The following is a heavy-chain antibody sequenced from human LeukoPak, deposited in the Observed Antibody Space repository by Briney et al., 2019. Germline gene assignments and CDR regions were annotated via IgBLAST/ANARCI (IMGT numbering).Heavy chain of an antibody. J-gene: IGHJ4*02. CDR3: ARGVSWYDILTGYYRYFDY. V-gene: IGHV4-30-4*01. CDR2: IYYSGST. Sequence: PSQTLSLTCTVSGGSISSGDYYWSWIRQPPGKGLEWIGYIYYSGSTYYNPSLKSRVTISVDTSKNQFSLKLSSVTAADSAVYYCARGVSWYDILTGYYRYFDYWGQGTLVTVSS. D-gene: IGHD3-9*01. CDR1: GGSISSGDYY.